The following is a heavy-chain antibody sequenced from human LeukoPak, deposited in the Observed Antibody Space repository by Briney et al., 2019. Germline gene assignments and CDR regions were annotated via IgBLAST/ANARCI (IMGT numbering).Heavy chain of an antibody. D-gene: IGHD3-22*01. CDR2: INPNSGGT. Sequence: ASVKVSCKASGYTFTGYYIHWVRQAPGQGLEWMGWINPNSGGTNYAQKLQGRVTMTTDTSTSTAYMELRSLRSDDTAVYYCARELAGYYDSSGYSSFDYWGQGTLVTVSS. J-gene: IGHJ4*02. CDR3: ARELAGYYDSSGYSSFDY. CDR1: GYTFTGYY. V-gene: IGHV1-2*02.